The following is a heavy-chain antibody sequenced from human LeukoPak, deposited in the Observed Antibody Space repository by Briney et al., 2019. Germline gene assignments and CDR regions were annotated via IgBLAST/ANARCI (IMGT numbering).Heavy chain of an antibody. CDR1: GGTFSSYA. CDR2: IIPILGIA. D-gene: IGHD1-20*01. J-gene: IGHJ5*02. Sequence: SVKVSCKASGGTFSSYAIIWVRQAPGQGLEWMGRIIPILGIANYAQKFQGRVTITADKSTSTAYMELSSLRSEDTAVYYCARSGRSGNWYDGTRSNWFDPWGQGTLVTVSS. CDR3: ARSGRSGNWYDGTRSNWFDP. V-gene: IGHV1-69*04.